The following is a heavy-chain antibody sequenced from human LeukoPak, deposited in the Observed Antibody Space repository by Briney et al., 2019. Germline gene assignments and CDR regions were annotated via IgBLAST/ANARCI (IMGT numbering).Heavy chain of an antibody. CDR1: GGSFSGYY. V-gene: IGHV4-34*01. J-gene: IGHJ4*02. CDR3: ARRHTGYCSSTSCSPRGFDY. Sequence: SETLSLTCAVYGGSFSGYYWSWIRQPPGKGLEWIGEINHSGSTNYNPSLKSRVTISVDTSKNQFSLKLSSVTAADTAVYYCARRHTGYCSSTSCSPRGFDYWGQGTLVTVSS. D-gene: IGHD2-2*01. CDR2: INHSGST.